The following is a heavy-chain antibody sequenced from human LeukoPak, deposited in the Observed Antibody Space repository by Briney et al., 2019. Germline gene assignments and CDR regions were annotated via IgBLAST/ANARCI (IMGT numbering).Heavy chain of an antibody. J-gene: IGHJ4*02. Sequence: PSQTLSLTCTVSGGSISSGSYYWSWIRQHPGKGLEWIGYIYYSGSTYYNPSLKSRVTISVDMSKNQFSLKLSSVTAADTVVYYCARGYYYGSGGDFDYWGQGTLVTVSS. CDR2: IYYSGST. D-gene: IGHD3-10*01. CDR1: GGSISSGSYY. CDR3: ARGYYYGSGGDFDY. V-gene: IGHV4-31*03.